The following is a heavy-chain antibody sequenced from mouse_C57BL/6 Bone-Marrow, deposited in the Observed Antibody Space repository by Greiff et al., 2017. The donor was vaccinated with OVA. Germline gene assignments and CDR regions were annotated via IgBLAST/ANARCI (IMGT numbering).Heavy chain of an antibody. D-gene: IGHD1-1*01. CDR1: GFTFSSYA. J-gene: IGHJ3*01. Sequence: EVQLVESGGGLVKPGGSLKLSCAASGFTFSSYAMSWVRQTPEKRLEWVATISDGGSYTYYPDNVKGRFTISRDNAKNNLYLQMSHLKSEDTAMYYCARDLYERGFAYWGQGTLVTVSA. CDR3: ARDLYERGFAY. V-gene: IGHV5-4*01. CDR2: ISDGGSYT.